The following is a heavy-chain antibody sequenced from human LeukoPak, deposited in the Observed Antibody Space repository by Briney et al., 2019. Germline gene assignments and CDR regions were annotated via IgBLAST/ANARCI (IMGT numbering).Heavy chain of an antibody. V-gene: IGHV3-23*01. J-gene: IGHJ4*02. D-gene: IGHD2-2*01. CDR1: GFTFSSYA. CDR3: AKGGKTIMCPTSCYDY. Sequence: GGSLRLSCAASGFTFSSYAMSWVRQAPGKGLEWVSGISGSDGRTYYADSVKGRFTISRDNSKNTLYLQMNSLRAEDTAVYYCAKGGKTIMCPTSCYDYWGQGTLVTVSS. CDR2: ISGSDGRT.